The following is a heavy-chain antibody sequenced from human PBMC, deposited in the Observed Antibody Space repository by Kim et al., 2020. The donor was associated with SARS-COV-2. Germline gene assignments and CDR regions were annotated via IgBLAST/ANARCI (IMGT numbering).Heavy chain of an antibody. Sequence: NPSLKSRVTRSVDTSKNQCSLKLSSVTAADTAVYYCARVAGTTDPNWFDPWGQGTLVTVSS. J-gene: IGHJ5*02. CDR3: ARVAGTTDPNWFDP. V-gene: IGHV4-34*01. D-gene: IGHD1-7*01.